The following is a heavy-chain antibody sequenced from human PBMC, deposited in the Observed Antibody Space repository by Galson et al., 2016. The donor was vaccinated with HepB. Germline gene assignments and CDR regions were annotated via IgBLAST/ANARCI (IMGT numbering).Heavy chain of an antibody. Sequence: SVKVSCKASGYTFRNYAMHWVRQAPGQRLEWMAWINAGNGKTKSSERFQGRVTITRDTSASTAYMELISLRSEDTAVYYCARAVRDYDSSGYPSVGMDVWGQGTTVTVFS. J-gene: IGHJ6*02. V-gene: IGHV1-3*01. CDR1: GYTFRNYA. CDR3: ARAVRDYDSSGYPSVGMDV. D-gene: IGHD3-22*01. CDR2: INAGNGKT.